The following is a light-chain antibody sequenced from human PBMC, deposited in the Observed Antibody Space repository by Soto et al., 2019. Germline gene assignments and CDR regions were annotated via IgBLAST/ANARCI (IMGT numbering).Light chain of an antibody. Sequence: DIQMTQSPSSLSASIGDRITITFRASQNINNYLNWYQQKPGKAPKLLMFAASNLETGIPSRFSGAGSGTDFTLSIIDLQPEDFATYYCQQTYITPPWTFGQGTKVDIK. J-gene: IGKJ1*01. CDR2: AAS. V-gene: IGKV1-39*01. CDR1: QNINNY. CDR3: QQTYITPPWT.